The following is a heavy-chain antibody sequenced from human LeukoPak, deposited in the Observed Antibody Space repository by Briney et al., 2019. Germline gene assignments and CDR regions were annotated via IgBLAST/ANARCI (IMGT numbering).Heavy chain of an antibody. D-gene: IGHD6-19*01. CDR3: ARGGDSSGWYVFDY. V-gene: IGHV1-18*01. CDR1: GYTFTSYG. CDR2: ISAYNGNT. Sequence: ASVKVSCKASGYTFTSYGISWVRQAPGQGLEWMGWISAYNGNTNYAQKLQGRVTMTTDTSTSIAYMDLRSLRSDDTAVYYCARGGDSSGWYVFDYWGQGTLVTVSS. J-gene: IGHJ4*02.